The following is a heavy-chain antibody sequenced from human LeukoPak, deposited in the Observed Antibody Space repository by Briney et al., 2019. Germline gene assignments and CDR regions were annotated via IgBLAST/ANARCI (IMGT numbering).Heavy chain of an antibody. V-gene: IGHV3-74*01. D-gene: IGHD3-10*01. CDR2: IISDGSTT. CDR1: GFSFSIYW. J-gene: IGHJ4*02. CDR3: ARSHGSGGPFL. Sequence: GGSLRLSCAASGFSFSIYWLHWVRQAPGKGLVWVSRIISDGSTTSYADSVKGRFTISRDNAKNTLYLQMNSLRAEDTAVYYCARSHGSGGPFLWGQGTLVTVSS.